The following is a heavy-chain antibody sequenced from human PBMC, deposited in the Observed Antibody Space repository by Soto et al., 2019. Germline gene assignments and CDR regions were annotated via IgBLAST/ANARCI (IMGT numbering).Heavy chain of an antibody. CDR1: GVSFLFYY. J-gene: IGHJ5*02. V-gene: IGHV4-34*01. CDR2: INQSGST. CDR3: ASIFATVVTSYNWFDP. D-gene: IGHD4-17*01. Sequence: ESLCLTFSVYGVSFLFYYWGWIRQRPGKGLEWIGEINQSGSTNYNPSLKSRVTISVDTSKNQFSLKLSSVTAADTAVYYCASIFATVVTSYNWFDPWGQGTPVTVYS.